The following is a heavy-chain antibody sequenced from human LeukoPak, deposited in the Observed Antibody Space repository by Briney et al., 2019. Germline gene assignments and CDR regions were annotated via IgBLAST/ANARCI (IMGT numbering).Heavy chain of an antibody. V-gene: IGHV4-61*02. CDR2: IYTSGST. D-gene: IGHD3-22*01. CDR1: GGSISSGSYH. CDR3: AREAGYYYDSSGRRSDY. J-gene: IGHJ4*02. Sequence: TPSQTLSLTCTVSGGSISSGSYHWRWIRQPAGKGLEWIGRIYTSGSTNYNPSLKSRVAISVDTSKNQFSLKLSSVTAADTAVYYCAREAGYYYDSSGRRSDYWGQGTLVTVSS.